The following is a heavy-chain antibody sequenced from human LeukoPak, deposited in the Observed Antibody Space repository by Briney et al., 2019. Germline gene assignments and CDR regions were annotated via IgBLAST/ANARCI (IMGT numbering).Heavy chain of an antibody. CDR2: ISSSGSTI. J-gene: IGHJ4*02. CDR1: GFTFSDYY. D-gene: IGHD3-22*01. Sequence: GGSLRLSCAASGFTFSDYYMSWIRQAPGKGLEWVSYISSSGSTIYYADSVKGRFTISRDNAKNSLYLQMNSLRAEDTAVYYRARANYDSSGYSFDYWGQGTLVTVSS. CDR3: ARANYDSSGYSFDY. V-gene: IGHV3-11*01.